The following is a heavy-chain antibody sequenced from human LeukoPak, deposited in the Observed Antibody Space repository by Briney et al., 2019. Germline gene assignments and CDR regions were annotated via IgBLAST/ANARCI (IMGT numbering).Heavy chain of an antibody. Sequence: ASVKVSCKASGYTFTRYHMHWARQAPGQGLEWMGIISPSAGSTSYAQKFQGRVTMTRDTSTSTVYMELSSLRSEDTAVYYCARGVRGSGWENIDHWGQGTLVTVSS. CDR3: ARGVRGSGWENIDH. CDR2: ISPSAGST. CDR1: GYTFTRYH. J-gene: IGHJ4*02. D-gene: IGHD6-19*01. V-gene: IGHV1-46*01.